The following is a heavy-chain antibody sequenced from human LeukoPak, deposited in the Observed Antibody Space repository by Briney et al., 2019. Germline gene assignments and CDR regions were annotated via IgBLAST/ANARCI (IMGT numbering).Heavy chain of an antibody. CDR1: GFTFSNYA. D-gene: IGHD3-3*01. CDR3: ARASGPIFGVRIRIFDHFEY. CDR2: ISYDGSDE. J-gene: IGHJ4*02. Sequence: GGSLRLSCAASGFTFSNYAVHWVRQAPGKGLEWVAVISYDGSDEYYADSVKGRFTISRDNSKDTLYLQMNSLRGEDTAMYYCARASGPIFGVRIRIFDHFEYWGQGTLVTVSS. V-gene: IGHV3-30*04.